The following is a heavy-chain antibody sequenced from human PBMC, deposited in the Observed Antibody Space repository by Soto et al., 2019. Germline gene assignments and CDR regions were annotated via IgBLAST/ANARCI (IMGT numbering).Heavy chain of an antibody. D-gene: IGHD6-13*01. CDR2: ISYDGSNK. CDR3: ARGVSLAAASPLDY. J-gene: IGHJ4*02. CDR1: GFTFSSYA. Sequence: GGSLRLSCAASGFTFSSYAMHWVRQAPGKGLEWVAVISYDGSNKYYADSVKGRFTISRDNSKNTLYLQMNSLRAEDTAVYYCARGVSLAAASPLDYWGQGTLVTVSS. V-gene: IGHV3-30-3*01.